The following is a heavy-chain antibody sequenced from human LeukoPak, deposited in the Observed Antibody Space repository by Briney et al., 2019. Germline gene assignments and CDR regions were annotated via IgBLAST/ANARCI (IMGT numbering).Heavy chain of an antibody. Sequence: GGSLRLSCAASGFTFTTYWMSWVRQAPGKGLEWVANMKPDGSEIFYVDSVKGRFTISRDNAMNTLYLQMNSLRAEDTAVYYCARGSGLTRAAFDYWGQGTLVTVSS. CDR3: ARGSGLTRAAFDY. D-gene: IGHD4-23*01. CDR1: GFTFTTYW. V-gene: IGHV3-7*03. CDR2: MKPDGSEI. J-gene: IGHJ4*02.